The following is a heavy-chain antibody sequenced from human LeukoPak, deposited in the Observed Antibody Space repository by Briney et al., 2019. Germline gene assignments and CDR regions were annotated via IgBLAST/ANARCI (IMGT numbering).Heavy chain of an antibody. CDR3: AREQMATIPYFDY. V-gene: IGHV1-69*13. Sequence: SVKVSCKASGGTFSSYAISWVRQAPGQGLEWMGGIIPIFGTANYAQKFQGRVTITADESTSTAHMELSSLRSEDTAVYYCAREQMATIPYFDYWGQGTLVTVSS. J-gene: IGHJ4*02. CDR1: GGTFSSYA. D-gene: IGHD5-24*01. CDR2: IIPIFGTA.